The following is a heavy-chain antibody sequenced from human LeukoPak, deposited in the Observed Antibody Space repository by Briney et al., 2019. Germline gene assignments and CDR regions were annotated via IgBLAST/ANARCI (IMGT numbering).Heavy chain of an antibody. J-gene: IGHJ4*02. D-gene: IGHD5-12*01. Sequence: GGSLRLSCAASGFTFSSYSMNGVRQAPGKGLEGVSSISSSSSYIYYADSVKGRFAISRDNAKNTLYLQMNSLRAEDTAVYYCARVDIVATTRDYWGQGTLVTVSS. CDR3: ARVDIVATTRDY. CDR1: GFTFSSYS. CDR2: ISSSSSYI. V-gene: IGHV3-21*01.